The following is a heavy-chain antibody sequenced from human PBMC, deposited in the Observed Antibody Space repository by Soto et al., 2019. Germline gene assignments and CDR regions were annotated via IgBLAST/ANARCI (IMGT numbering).Heavy chain of an antibody. D-gene: IGHD3-22*01. CDR3: ASIESVDTSGYYSFDS. V-gene: IGHV4-31*03. CDR1: GGSIRRGSYY. J-gene: IGHJ4*02. Sequence: QVQLQESGPGLVKPSQTLSLTCTVSGGSIRRGSYYWSWIRQHSGKGLEWIGYIYNSGRTYYNPSLKGRVTISXXTXKXXFSLRVSSVTAADTAVYYCASIESVDTSGYYSFDSWGQGTLVTVSS. CDR2: IYNSGRT.